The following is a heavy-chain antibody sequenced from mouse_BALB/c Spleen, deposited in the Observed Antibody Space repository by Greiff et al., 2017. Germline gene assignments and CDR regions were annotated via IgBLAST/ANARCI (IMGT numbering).Heavy chain of an antibody. CDR3: ARGPPMISYYAMDY. Sequence: EVMLVESGGGLVQPGGSRKLSCAASGFTFSSFGMHWVRQAPEKGLEWVAYISSGSSTIYYADTVKGRFTISRDNPKNTLFLQMTSLRSEDTAMYYCARGPPMISYYAMDYWGQGTSVTVSS. J-gene: IGHJ4*01. CDR1: GFTFSSFG. D-gene: IGHD2-4*01. CDR2: ISSGSSTI. V-gene: IGHV5-17*02.